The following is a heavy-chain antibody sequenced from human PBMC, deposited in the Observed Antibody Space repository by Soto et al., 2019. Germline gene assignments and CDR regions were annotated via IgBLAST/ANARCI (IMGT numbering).Heavy chain of an antibody. V-gene: IGHV1-3*01. CDR3: ARAPVLDYYDSSGYGPHFDY. CDR2: INAGNGNT. Sequence: ASVKVSCKASGYTFTSYAMHWVRQAPGQRLEWMGWINAGNGNTKYSQKFQGRVTITRDTSASTAYMELSSLRSEDTAVYYCARAPVLDYYDSSGYGPHFDYWGQGTLVTVSS. J-gene: IGHJ4*02. CDR1: GYTFTSYA. D-gene: IGHD3-22*01.